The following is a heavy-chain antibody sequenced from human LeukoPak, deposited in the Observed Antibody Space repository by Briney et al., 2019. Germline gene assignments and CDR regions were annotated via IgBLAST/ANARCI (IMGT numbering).Heavy chain of an antibody. D-gene: IGHD3-22*01. V-gene: IGHV3-21*01. Sequence: GGSLRLSCAASGFTFRDYFMTWIRQAPGKGLEWVSSISSSSSYIYYADSVKGRFTISRDNAKNSLYLQMNSLRAEDTAVYYCARMYYYDSSGYLWGQGTLVTVSS. CDR2: ISSSSSYI. CDR1: GFTFRDYF. J-gene: IGHJ4*02. CDR3: ARMYYYDSSGYL.